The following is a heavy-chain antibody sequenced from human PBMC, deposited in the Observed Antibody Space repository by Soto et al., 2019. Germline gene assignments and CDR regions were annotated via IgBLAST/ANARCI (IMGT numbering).Heavy chain of an antibody. CDR1: GYTFTSYA. Sequence: ASVKVSCKASGYTFTSYAMHWVRQAPGQRLEWMGWINAGNGNTKYSQKFQGRVTITRDTSASTAYMELSSLRSEDTAVYYCARETPYWNYYFDYWGQGTLVTVPQ. J-gene: IGHJ4*02. CDR3: ARETPYWNYYFDY. CDR2: INAGNGNT. V-gene: IGHV1-3*01. D-gene: IGHD1-7*01.